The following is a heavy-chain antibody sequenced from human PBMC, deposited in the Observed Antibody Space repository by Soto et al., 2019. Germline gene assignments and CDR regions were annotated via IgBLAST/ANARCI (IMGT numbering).Heavy chain of an antibody. Sequence: SQTLSLTCAISGDSVSSNSAAWNWIRQSPSRGLEWLGRTYYRSKWYNDYAVSVKSRITINPDTSTNKFSLQLNSVTPEDTAVYYCTRPSGSSWTGAIWIFDYWGPGSLVNVSS. V-gene: IGHV6-1*01. CDR1: GDSVSSNSAA. CDR2: TYYRSKWYN. CDR3: TRPSGSSWTGAIWIFDY. J-gene: IGHJ4*02. D-gene: IGHD6-13*01.